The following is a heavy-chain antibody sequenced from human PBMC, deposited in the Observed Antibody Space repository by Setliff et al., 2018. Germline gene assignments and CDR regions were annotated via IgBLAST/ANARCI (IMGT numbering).Heavy chain of an antibody. Sequence: SETLSLTCSVSGGSISSGSDYWTWIRQPAGKGLEWIGHIYTSGSTNYNPSLKSRVTISVDAPKNQLFLNLRSVTAADTAVYYCARAISGWYSAHYYYMDVWGKGTTVTVSS. CDR1: GGSISSGSDY. CDR3: ARAISGWYSAHYYYMDV. J-gene: IGHJ6*03. V-gene: IGHV4-61*09. CDR2: IYTSGST. D-gene: IGHD6-19*01.